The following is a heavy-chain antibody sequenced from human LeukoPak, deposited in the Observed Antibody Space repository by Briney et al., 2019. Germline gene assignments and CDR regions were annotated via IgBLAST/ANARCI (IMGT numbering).Heavy chain of an antibody. D-gene: IGHD3-10*01. J-gene: IGHJ4*02. CDR3: ARDHLDASVHPRGIYGSGSYYPASFDY. V-gene: IGHV1-18*01. CDR2: ISAYNGNT. Sequence: PLASVKVSCKASGYTFTSYGISWVRQAPGQGLEWMGWISAYNGNTNYAQKLQGRVTMTTDTSTSTAYMELRSLRSDDTAVYYCARDHLDASVHPRGIYGSGSYYPASFDYWGQGTLVTVSS. CDR1: GYTFTSYG.